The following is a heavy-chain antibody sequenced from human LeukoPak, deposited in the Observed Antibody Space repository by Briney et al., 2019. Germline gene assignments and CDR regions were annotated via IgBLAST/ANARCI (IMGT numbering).Heavy chain of an antibody. CDR3: AKDPFHSSGWYYFDY. Sequence: GGSLRLSCAASGFTFSSYGMHWVRQAPGKGLEWVAFIRYDGSNRYYADSVKGRFTISRDNSKNTLHLQMNSLRAEDTAVYYCAKDPFHSSGWYYFDYWGQGTLVTVSS. D-gene: IGHD6-13*01. CDR1: GFTFSSYG. J-gene: IGHJ4*02. V-gene: IGHV3-30*02. CDR2: IRYDGSNR.